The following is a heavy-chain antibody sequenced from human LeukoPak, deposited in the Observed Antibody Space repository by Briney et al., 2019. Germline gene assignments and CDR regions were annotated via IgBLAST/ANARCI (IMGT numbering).Heavy chain of an antibody. D-gene: IGHD3-22*01. V-gene: IGHV4-34*01. CDR3: ARGRVDSGGYSAPFDY. CDR1: GGSFSGYY. CDR2: VNHSGST. J-gene: IGHJ4*02. Sequence: PSETLSLTCAVYGGSFSGYYWSWIRQPPGKGLEWIGEVNHSGSTNYNPSLKSRVTISVDTSKNQFSLKLSSVTAADTAVYYCARGRVDSGGYSAPFDYWGQGTLVTVSS.